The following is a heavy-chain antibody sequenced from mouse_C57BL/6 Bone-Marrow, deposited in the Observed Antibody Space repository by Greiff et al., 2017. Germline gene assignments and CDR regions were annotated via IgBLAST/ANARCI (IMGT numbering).Heavy chain of an antibody. CDR3: ARVITTVGGAMDY. CDR2: VYPYNGGP. D-gene: IGHD1-1*01. V-gene: IGHV1-36*01. Sequence: LVEPGPSVKISCKASGFTFTDYYMHWVKPSHGKSLEWIGLVYPYNGGPSYNQKFKGKATLTVDTSSSTAYIELNSLTSEDSAVYYCARVITTVGGAMDYWGQGTSVTVSS. CDR1: GFTFTDYY. J-gene: IGHJ4*01.